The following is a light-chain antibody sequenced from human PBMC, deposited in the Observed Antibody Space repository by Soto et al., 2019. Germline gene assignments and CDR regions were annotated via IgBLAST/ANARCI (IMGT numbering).Light chain of an antibody. V-gene: IGLV2-14*01. CDR2: DVS. Sequence: QSVLTQPASVSGSPGQSITISCTGTSSDVGGYNYVSWYQQHPGKAPKLMIYDVSNRPSGVSNRSSGSKSGNTASLTISGLQAEDEADYYCSSYTSSSTPRYVFGTGTKVTV. J-gene: IGLJ1*01. CDR1: SSDVGGYNY. CDR3: SSYTSSSTPRYV.